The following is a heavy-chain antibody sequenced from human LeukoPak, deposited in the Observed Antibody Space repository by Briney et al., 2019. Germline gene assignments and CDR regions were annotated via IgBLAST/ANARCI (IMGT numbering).Heavy chain of an antibody. CDR3: ARQQQQLWYD. CDR1: GFTFSSYE. D-gene: IGHD5-18*01. CDR2: ISSSAGTT. Sequence: PGGSLRLSCAASGFTFSSYEMNWVRQAPGKGLEWVSYISSSAGTTYYAVSVKGRFTISRDNAKNSLYLQMNSLRAEDTAVYFCARQQQQLWYDWGQGTLVTVSS. J-gene: IGHJ4*02. V-gene: IGHV3-48*03.